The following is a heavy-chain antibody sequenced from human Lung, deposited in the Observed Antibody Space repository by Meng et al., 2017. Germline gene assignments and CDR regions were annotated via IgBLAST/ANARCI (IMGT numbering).Heavy chain of an antibody. D-gene: IGHD3-10*01. CDR2: LSGGGFTT. CDR3: AKYSYGLGDYLDY. J-gene: IGHJ4*02. CDR1: GFSFSSYA. V-gene: IGHV3-23*04. Sequence: VGAGGGLGQPGGSLRLSCAASGFSFSSYAMSWVRHAPGKGLEWVSALSGGGFTTYYADSVKGRFAISRHNSKNTLYLQMNSLRAEDTALYYCAKYSYGLGDYLDYWGQGALVTVSS.